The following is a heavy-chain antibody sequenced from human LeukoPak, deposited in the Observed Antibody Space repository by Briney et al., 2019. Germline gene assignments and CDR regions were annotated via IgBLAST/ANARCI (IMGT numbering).Heavy chain of an antibody. J-gene: IGHJ4*02. CDR3: ARGPIPDEGPWFDY. CDR1: GGTFSSYA. CDR2: IIPIFGTA. Sequence: SVKVSCKASGGTFSSYAISWVRQAPGQGLEWMGGIIPIFGTANYAQKFQGRVTITADESTSTVYMELSSLRSEDTAVYYCARGPIPDEGPWFDYWGQGTLVTVSS. V-gene: IGHV1-69*13.